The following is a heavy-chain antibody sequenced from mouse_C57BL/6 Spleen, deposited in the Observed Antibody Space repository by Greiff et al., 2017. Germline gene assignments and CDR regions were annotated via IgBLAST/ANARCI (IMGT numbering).Heavy chain of an antibody. J-gene: IGHJ4*01. CDR1: GYTFTSYW. CDR2: IHPNSGST. Sequence: QVQLKQPGAELVKPGASVKLSCKASGYTFTSYWMHWVKQRPGQGLEWIGMIHPNSGSTNYNEKFKSKATLTVDKSSSTAYMQLSSLTSEDSAVYYCARDSSGHGNYAMDYWGQGTSVTVSS. CDR3: ARDSSGHGNYAMDY. D-gene: IGHD3-2*02. V-gene: IGHV1-64*01.